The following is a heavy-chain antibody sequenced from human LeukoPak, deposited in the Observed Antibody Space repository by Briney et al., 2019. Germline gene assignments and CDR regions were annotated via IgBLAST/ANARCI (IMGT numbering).Heavy chain of an antibody. V-gene: IGHV3-23*01. Sequence: GGSLRLSCAVSGFTFSSYAMSWVRQAPGKGLEWVSAISGSGGSTNYADSVKGRFTISRDNSKNTLNLQMNSLRAEDTAVYYCAKRSCSGGSCNFDYWGQGTLVTVSS. CDR2: ISGSGGST. J-gene: IGHJ4*02. D-gene: IGHD2-15*01. CDR3: AKRSCSGGSCNFDY. CDR1: GFTFSSYA.